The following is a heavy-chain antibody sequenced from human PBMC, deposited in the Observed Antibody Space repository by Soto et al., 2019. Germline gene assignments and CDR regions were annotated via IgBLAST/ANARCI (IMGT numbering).Heavy chain of an antibody. J-gene: IGHJ4*01. D-gene: IGHD3-3*01. CDR2: INHDGSKT. CDR1: QFSFSSYW. CDR3: AKGRAITVYGVDILFDY. V-gene: IGHV3-74*01. Sequence: GGSLRLSCAASQFSFSSYWMHWVRQVPGKGPAWVSRINHDGSKTEYADSVKGRFTISRDNTNNTLYLQMNSLSADDAAVYFCAKGRAITVYGVDILFDYWGLGTLVTVSS.